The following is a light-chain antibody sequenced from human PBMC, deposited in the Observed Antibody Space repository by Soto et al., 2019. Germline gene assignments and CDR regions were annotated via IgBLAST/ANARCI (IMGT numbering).Light chain of an antibody. J-gene: IGLJ7*01. CDR1: TGAVTTTHY. Sequence: QAVVTQEPSLTVSPGGTVTLTCGSSTGAVTTTHYPYWFQQKPGQAPRTPIYNTGNKHPWTPARSSGSRLGGKAALTLSGAQPEDEAEYYCLLSYNGGRVFGVGTQLTV. CDR2: NTG. V-gene: IGLV7-46*01. CDR3: LLSYNGGRV.